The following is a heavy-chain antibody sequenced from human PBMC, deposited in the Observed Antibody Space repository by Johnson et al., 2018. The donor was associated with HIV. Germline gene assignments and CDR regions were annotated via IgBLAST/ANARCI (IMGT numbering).Heavy chain of an antibody. Sequence: VQLVESGGGLLQPGGSLRLSCAASGFTFSSFAMSWVRQAPGKGLEWVSGISSIGGSTYYADSVKGRFTITRDNSKNTLYLHMNSLRAEDTAVYYCAKSSRVSATCDAVDSWGQGTMVTVSS. V-gene: IGHV3-23*04. CDR3: AKSSRVSATCDAVDS. D-gene: IGHD2-15*01. CDR1: GFTFSSFA. CDR2: ISSIGGST. J-gene: IGHJ3*02.